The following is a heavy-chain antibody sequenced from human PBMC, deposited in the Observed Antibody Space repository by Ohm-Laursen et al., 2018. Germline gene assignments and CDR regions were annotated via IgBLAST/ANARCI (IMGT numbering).Heavy chain of an antibody. V-gene: IGHV1-46*01. D-gene: IGHD6-6*01. CDR1: GYTFTSYY. Sequence: SVKVSCKASGYTFTSYYMHWVRQAPGQGLEWMGIINPSGGSPTYAQKFQGRLTITADESTSTTYLELSSLRSEDTAVYYCARGGSSSYYFDYWGQGTLVTVSS. CDR2: INPSGGSP. CDR3: ARGGSSSYYFDY. J-gene: IGHJ4*02.